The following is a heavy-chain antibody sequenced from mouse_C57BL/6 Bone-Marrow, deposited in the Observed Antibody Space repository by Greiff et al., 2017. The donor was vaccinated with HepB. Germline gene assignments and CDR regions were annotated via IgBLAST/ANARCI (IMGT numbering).Heavy chain of an antibody. Sequence: EVQVVESGGDLVKPGGSLKLSCAASGFTFSSYGMSWVRQTPDKRLEWVATISSGGSYTYYPDSVKGRFTISRDNAKNTLYLQMSRLNSEDTAMYYIARRGYYGSSHCFAYWGQGTLVTVSA. CDR3: ARRGYYGSSHCFAY. CDR2: ISSGGSYT. CDR1: GFTFSSYG. V-gene: IGHV5-6*01. D-gene: IGHD1-1*01. J-gene: IGHJ3*01.